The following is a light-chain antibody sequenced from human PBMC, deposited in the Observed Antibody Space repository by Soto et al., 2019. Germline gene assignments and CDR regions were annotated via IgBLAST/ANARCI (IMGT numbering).Light chain of an antibody. J-gene: IGLJ2*01. V-gene: IGLV1-44*01. CDR1: SSNIGSNT. CDR3: AAWDDSLNGLV. Sequence: QSVLTQPPSASGTPGQRVTISCSGSSSNIGSNTVNWYQQFPGTAPKLLIYSNNQRPSGVPDRFSGSKSGTSASLAISGLQSDDAADYYCAAWDDSLNGLVFGGGTKLTVL. CDR2: SNN.